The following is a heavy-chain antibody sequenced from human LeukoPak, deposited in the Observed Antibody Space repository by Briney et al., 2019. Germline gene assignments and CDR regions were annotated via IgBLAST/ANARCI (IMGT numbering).Heavy chain of an antibody. J-gene: IGHJ5*02. D-gene: IGHD5-18*01. V-gene: IGHV1-2*06. Sequence: ASVKVSCKASGHTFTGYYMHWVRQAPGQGLEWMGRINPNSGGTSYAQKFQGRVTMTRDTSISTAYMELTRLTSDDTAVYYCARDGYTYGDNWFDPWGQGTLVTVSS. CDR3: ARDGYTYGDNWFDP. CDR1: GHTFTGYY. CDR2: INPNSGGT.